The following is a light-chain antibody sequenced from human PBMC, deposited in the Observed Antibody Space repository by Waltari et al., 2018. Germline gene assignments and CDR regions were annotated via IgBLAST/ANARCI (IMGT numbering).Light chain of an antibody. Sequence: DIQMTQSPSSLSASLGDRVTITCRTSHNIRNSLNWYQQKPGKAPNLLISGSSILQAGVPSRFSGSGSGTDFTLTINDLQPEDFGTYYCQQAYGVPPYTFGQGTKLEIK. V-gene: IGKV1-39*01. CDR2: GSS. CDR1: HNIRNS. J-gene: IGKJ2*01. CDR3: QQAYGVPPYT.